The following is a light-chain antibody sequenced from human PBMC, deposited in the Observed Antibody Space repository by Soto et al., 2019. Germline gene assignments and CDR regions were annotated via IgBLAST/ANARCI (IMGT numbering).Light chain of an antibody. Sequence: DIQMTQSPSSLSASIGDRVTITCHASQDIKNFLNWYQQKPGKAPKLLIYYASNLETGVPSRFSGSGSGTDFTFTISSLQPEDIATYYCHQFDNLPYTFGRGTKLEIK. CDR2: YAS. CDR1: QDIKNF. J-gene: IGKJ2*01. V-gene: IGKV1-33*01. CDR3: HQFDNLPYT.